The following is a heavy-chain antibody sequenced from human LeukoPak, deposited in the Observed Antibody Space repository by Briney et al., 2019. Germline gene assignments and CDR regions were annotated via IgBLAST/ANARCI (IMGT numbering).Heavy chain of an antibody. CDR3: ASGSDSIGYSGGGILDY. D-gene: IGHD6-19*01. J-gene: IGHJ4*02. CDR1: GGSLITYY. CDR2: VYTSGGT. Sequence: SETLSLTCTVSGGSLITYYWNWIRQPAGKGLEWIGRVYTSGGTNYNPSPKSRLTVSVDTSKNQSSLSLSSVTAADTAVYYCASGSDSIGYSGGGILDYWGQGILVTVSS. V-gene: IGHV4-4*07.